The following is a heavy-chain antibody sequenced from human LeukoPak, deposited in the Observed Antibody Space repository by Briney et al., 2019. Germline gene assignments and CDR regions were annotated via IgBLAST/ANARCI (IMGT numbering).Heavy chain of an antibody. D-gene: IGHD3-22*01. J-gene: IGHJ3*02. CDR3: ASDHHYYYDSSGYSDAFDI. Sequence: SSETLSLTCTVSGGSISSYYWSWIRQPPGKGLEWIGYIYYSGSTNYNPSLKSRVTISVDTSKNQFSLKLSSVTAADTAVYYCASDHHYYYDSSGYSDAFDIWGQGTMVTVSS. CDR1: GGSISSYY. V-gene: IGHV4-59*01. CDR2: IYYSGST.